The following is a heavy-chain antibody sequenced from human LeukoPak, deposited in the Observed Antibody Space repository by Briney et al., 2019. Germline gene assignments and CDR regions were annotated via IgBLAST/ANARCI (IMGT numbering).Heavy chain of an antibody. CDR2: IIPIFGTA. CDR3: AGTEQWLVSGPYYYYYMDV. J-gene: IGHJ6*03. CDR1: GGTFSSYA. D-gene: IGHD6-19*01. V-gene: IGHV1-69*05. Sequence: GSSVKVSCKASGGTFSSYAISWVRQAPGQGLEWMGGIIPIFGTANYAQKFQGRVTITTDESTSTAYMELSSLRSEDTAVYYCAGTEQWLVSGPYYYYYMDVWGKGTTVTVSS.